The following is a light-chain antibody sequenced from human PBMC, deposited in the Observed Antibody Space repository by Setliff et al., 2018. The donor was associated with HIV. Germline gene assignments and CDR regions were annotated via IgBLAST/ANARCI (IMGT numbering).Light chain of an antibody. V-gene: IGLV2-14*03. CDR2: DVS. CDR3: SSYAGSSTYV. Sequence: QSALTQPASVSGSPGQSITISCTGTSSDVGGYNYVSRYQQHPGKAPKLMIYDVSNRPSGVSYRFSGSKSGNTASLTISGLQAEDEADYYCSSYAGSSTYVFGTGTKVTVL. J-gene: IGLJ1*01. CDR1: SSDVGGYNY.